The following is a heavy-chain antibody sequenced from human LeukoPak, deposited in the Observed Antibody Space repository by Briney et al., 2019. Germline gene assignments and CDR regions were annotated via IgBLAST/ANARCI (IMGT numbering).Heavy chain of an antibody. CDR2: ISTDGNNE. CDR3: AKDQIGWAPGYVSGPLDQ. V-gene: IGHV3-30*18. D-gene: IGHD6-19*01. Sequence: GGSLRLSCAASGFSFTMYGIHWVRQAPGKGLEWVAVISTDGNNEYYANSVKGRFTISRDNSKNTVYLQMTSLRTEDTAVYYCAKDQIGWAPGYVSGPLDQWGQGTLVSVSS. J-gene: IGHJ4*02. CDR1: GFSFTMYG.